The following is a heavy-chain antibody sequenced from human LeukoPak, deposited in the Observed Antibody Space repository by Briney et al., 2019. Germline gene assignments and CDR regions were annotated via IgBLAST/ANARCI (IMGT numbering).Heavy chain of an antibody. J-gene: IGHJ4*02. V-gene: IGHV5-51*01. Sequence: GESLKISCKGSGYTLSSYWIGWVRQMPGKGLEWMGIIYPGDSDTRYSPSLQGQVTISVDTPIGTAYLQWSSLKASDTAIYYCARQNDFRLDYWGQGTLVTVSS. D-gene: IGHD3-3*01. CDR2: IYPGDSDT. CDR1: GYTLSSYW. CDR3: ARQNDFRLDY.